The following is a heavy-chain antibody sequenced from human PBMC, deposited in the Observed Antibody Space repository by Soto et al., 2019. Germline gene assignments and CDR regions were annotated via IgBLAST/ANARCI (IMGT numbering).Heavy chain of an antibody. CDR2: IYYNGST. D-gene: IGHD3-22*01. CDR1: GGSISSRSHY. J-gene: IGHJ5*02. CDR3: VRKCYYYDSAGFYGWFDP. V-gene: IGHV4-39*01. Sequence: PSETLSLTCTVSGGSISSRSHYWVWMRQPPGKGLEWIGNIYYNGSTYYNPSLKSRVTMSVDTSKNQFSLKVRSVTAADTAIYSCVRKCYYYDSAGFYGWFDPWGQGALVTVSS.